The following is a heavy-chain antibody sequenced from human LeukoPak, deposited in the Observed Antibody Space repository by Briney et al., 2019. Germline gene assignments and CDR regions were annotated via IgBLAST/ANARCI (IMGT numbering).Heavy chain of an antibody. D-gene: IGHD3-22*01. CDR2: INHSGST. V-gene: IGHV4-34*01. Sequence: SETPSLTCAVYGGSFSGYYWSWIRQPPGKGLEWIGEINHSGSTNYNPSLKSRVTISVDTSKNQFSLKLSSVTAADTAVYYCAREPHYYDSSGIYYFDYWGQGTLVTVSS. J-gene: IGHJ4*02. CDR3: AREPHYYDSSGIYYFDY. CDR1: GGSFSGYY.